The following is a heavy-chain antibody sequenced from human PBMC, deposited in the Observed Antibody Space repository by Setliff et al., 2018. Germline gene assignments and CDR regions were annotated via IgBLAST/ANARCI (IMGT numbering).Heavy chain of an antibody. D-gene: IGHD2-15*01. CDR3: ARTCSGSGCYAGLES. V-gene: IGHV3-23*03. Sequence: GGSLRLSCAASGFTFNNYAMSWVRQAPGKRLEWVSVVYRGGSTTFYADSVKGRFTISRANSKNTLYLQMNSLRPEDTAVYYCARTCSGSGCYAGLESWGQGTPVTVSS. CDR2: VYRGGSTT. J-gene: IGHJ4*02. CDR1: GFTFNNYA.